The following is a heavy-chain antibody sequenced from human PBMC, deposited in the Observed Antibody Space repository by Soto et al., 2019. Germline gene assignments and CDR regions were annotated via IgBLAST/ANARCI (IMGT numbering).Heavy chain of an antibody. CDR3: AASTLLSGVSGYFHLDF. V-gene: IGHV1-69*06. J-gene: IGHJ4*02. D-gene: IGHD3-3*01. CDR1: GDTFNNYA. CDR2: ISPIYDSP. Sequence: QVHLVQSGTEVKKPGSSVKVSCKASGDTFNNYAISWVRQAPGQGLQGMGGISPIYDSPSYAQGSHNRVTITADRSTSTAHLELNGLTSEDTAVYYCAASTLLSGVSGYFHLDFWGQGTLVTVSS.